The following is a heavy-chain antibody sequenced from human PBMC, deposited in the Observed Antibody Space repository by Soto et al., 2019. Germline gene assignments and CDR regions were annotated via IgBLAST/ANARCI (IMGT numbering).Heavy chain of an antibody. V-gene: IGHV2-5*02. CDR1: GFSFSTTGVG. CDR2: IYWDDDK. J-gene: IGHJ4*02. Sequence: QITLKESGPTLVKPTQTLTLTCTFSGFSFSTTGVGVGWIRQPPGKALEWLALIYWDDDKRYSPYLKSRLTITKDTSKNQVVLTMTNMDPVDTATYYCAHRQAQGIVLAGTFDSWGQGTLVTFSS. D-gene: IGHD6-19*01. CDR3: AHRQAQGIVLAGTFDS.